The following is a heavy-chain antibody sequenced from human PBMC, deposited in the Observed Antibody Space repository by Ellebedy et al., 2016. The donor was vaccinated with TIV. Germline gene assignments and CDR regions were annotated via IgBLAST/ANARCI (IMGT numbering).Heavy chain of an antibody. J-gene: IGHJ6*02. CDR1: GFTFSSYA. V-gene: IGHV3-30-3*01. CDR2: ISYDGGNK. D-gene: IGHD3-10*01. CDR3: ARVSQVWFGELLTRNYYYGMDV. Sequence: GESLKISCAASGFTFSSYAMHWVRQAPGKGLEWVAVISYDGGNKYYADSVKGRFTISRDNSKNTLYRQMNSLRAEDTAVYYCARVSQVWFGELLTRNYYYGMDVWGQGTTVTVSS.